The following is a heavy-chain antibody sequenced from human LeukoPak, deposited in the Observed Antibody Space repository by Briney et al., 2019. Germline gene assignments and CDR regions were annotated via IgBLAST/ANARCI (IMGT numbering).Heavy chain of an antibody. CDR2: IYYSGST. D-gene: IGHD6-13*01. CDR1: GGSISSSSYY. CDR3: ARLLGSRSKSYFFDS. Sequence: PSETLSLTCTVSGGSISSSSYYWGWIRQPPGKGLEWIGSIYYSGSTYYNPSLKSRVTISVDTSKNQFSLKLNSVTAADTAVYYCARLLGSRSKSYFFDSWGQGTLVTVSS. V-gene: IGHV4-39*01. J-gene: IGHJ4*02.